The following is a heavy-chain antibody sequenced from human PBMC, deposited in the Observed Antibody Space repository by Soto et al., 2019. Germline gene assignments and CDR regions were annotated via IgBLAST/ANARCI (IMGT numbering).Heavy chain of an antibody. V-gene: IGHV4-34*01. CDR1: GGSFSGYY. J-gene: IGHJ6*03. Sequence: SETLSLTCAVYGGSFSGYYWIWIRQPPGKGLEWIGEINHSGSTNYNPSLKSRVTISVDTSKNQFSLKLSSVTAADTAVYYCARGSGADYDFWSGYRSSYYYMDVWGKGTPVTVSS. D-gene: IGHD3-3*01. CDR2: INHSGST. CDR3: ARGSGADYDFWSGYRSSYYYMDV.